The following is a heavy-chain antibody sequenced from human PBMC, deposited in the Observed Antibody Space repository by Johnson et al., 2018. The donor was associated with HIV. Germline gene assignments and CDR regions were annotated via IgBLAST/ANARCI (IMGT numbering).Heavy chain of an antibody. D-gene: IGHD2/OR15-2a*01. CDR2: ISYDGSNK. Sequence: QVQLVESGGGVVQPGRSLRLSCAASGFTISSYAMHWVRQAPGKGLEWVAVISYDGSNKYYADSVKGRFTISRDNSKNTLYLQMNSLRAEDTAVYYCAKNSAAFDIWGQGTMVTVSS. V-gene: IGHV3-30*04. CDR3: AKNSAAFDI. CDR1: GFTISSYA. J-gene: IGHJ3*02.